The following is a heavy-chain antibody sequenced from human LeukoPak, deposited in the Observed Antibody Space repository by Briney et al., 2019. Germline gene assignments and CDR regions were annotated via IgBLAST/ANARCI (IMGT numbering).Heavy chain of an antibody. CDR3: ARDPSVVVAAKGLFLDY. V-gene: IGHV3-30*03. CDR1: GFTFSSYG. CDR2: ISYDGSNK. D-gene: IGHD2-15*01. Sequence: PGGSLRLSCAASGFTFSSYGMHWVRQASGKGLEWVAVISYDGSNKYYADSVKGRFTISRDNSKNTLYLQMNSLRAEDTAVYYCARDPSVVVAAKGLFLDYWGQGSLSPSPQ. J-gene: IGHJ4*02.